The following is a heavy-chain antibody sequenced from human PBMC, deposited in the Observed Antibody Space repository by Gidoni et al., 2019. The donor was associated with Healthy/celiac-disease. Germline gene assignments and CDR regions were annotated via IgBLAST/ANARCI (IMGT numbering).Heavy chain of an antibody. CDR3: ARNSGMKYFDY. J-gene: IGHJ4*02. V-gene: IGHV4-38-2*02. CDR2: IYHSGST. D-gene: IGHD1-26*01. Sequence: QVQLQESGPGLVKPSETLSLTCTVSGYSISSGYYWGWIRQPPGKGLEWIGSIYHSGSTYYNPSLKSRVTISVDTSKNQFSLKLSSVTAADTAVYYCARNSGMKYFDYWGQGTLVTVSS. CDR1: GYSISSGYY.